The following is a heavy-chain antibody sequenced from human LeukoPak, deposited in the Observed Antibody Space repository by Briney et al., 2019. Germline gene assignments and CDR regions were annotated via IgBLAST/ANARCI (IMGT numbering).Heavy chain of an antibody. D-gene: IGHD5-18*01. CDR3: AKGYNYAYEY. CDR1: GFTVSSSY. CDR2: IYSGGST. V-gene: IGHV3-53*01. J-gene: IGHJ4*02. Sequence: PGGSLRLSCAASGFTVSSSYMSWVRQAPGKGLEWVSLIYSGGSTYYAASMKGRFTISRDNSKNTLYLQMNSLRPEDTAVYYCAKGYNYAYEYWGQGTLVTVSS.